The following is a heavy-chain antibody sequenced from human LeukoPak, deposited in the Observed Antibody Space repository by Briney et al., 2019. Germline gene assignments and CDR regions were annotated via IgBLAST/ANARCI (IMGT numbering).Heavy chain of an antibody. V-gene: IGHV4-34*01. J-gene: IGHJ4*02. CDR1: GESFSGYH. CDR3: ARQYCSATSCYFDY. D-gene: IGHD2-2*01. CDR2: INHSGST. Sequence: PSETLSLTCAVHGESFSGYHWSWIRQPPGKGLEWIGEINHSGSTNHNPSLKSRDTISVHTSKNQFSLKVNSVTAADTAVYYCARQYCSATSCYFDYWGQGTLVTVSS.